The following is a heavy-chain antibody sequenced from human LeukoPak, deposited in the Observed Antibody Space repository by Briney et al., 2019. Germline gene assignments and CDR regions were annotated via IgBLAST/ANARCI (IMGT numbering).Heavy chain of an antibody. CDR3: AFPVREPDY. V-gene: IGHV3-11*04. CDR2: ISGSGSTT. Sequence: GGSLRLSCAAFGFSFSDYYMSWIRQAPGKGLEWVSFISGSGSTTYADSVKGRFTISRDNAKNSLYLEMNSLRSEDTAVYYCAFPVREPDYWGQGALVTVSS. CDR1: GFSFSDYY. D-gene: IGHD3-10*01. J-gene: IGHJ4*02.